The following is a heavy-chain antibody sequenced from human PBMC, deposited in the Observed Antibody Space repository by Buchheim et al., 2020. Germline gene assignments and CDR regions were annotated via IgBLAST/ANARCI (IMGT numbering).Heavy chain of an antibody. D-gene: IGHD3-10*01. CDR1: GGTFSSYA. Sequence: QVQLVQSGAEVKKPGSSVKVSCKASGGTFSSYAISWVRQAPGQGLEWMGGIIPIFVTANYAQKFQGRVTITADKSTSTAYMELRSLRSEDTAVYYCACLAVSWLGETGYYYYGMDVWGQGTT. CDR2: IIPIFVTA. J-gene: IGHJ6*02. CDR3: ACLAVSWLGETGYYYYGMDV. V-gene: IGHV1-69*06.